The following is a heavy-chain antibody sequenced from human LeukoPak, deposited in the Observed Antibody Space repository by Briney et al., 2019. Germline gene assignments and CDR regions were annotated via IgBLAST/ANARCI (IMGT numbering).Heavy chain of an antibody. D-gene: IGHD3-3*01. J-gene: IGHJ6*03. CDR3: ARATPGGYDFWSGYLGAYYYYMDV. Sequence: ASVKVSCKASGYTFTSYGISRVRQAPGQGLEWMGWISAYNGNTNYAQKLQGRVTMTTDTSTSTAYMELRSLRSDDTAVYYCARATPGGYDFWSGYLGAYYYYMDVWGKGTTVTVSS. CDR1: GYTFTSYG. V-gene: IGHV1-18*01. CDR2: ISAYNGNT.